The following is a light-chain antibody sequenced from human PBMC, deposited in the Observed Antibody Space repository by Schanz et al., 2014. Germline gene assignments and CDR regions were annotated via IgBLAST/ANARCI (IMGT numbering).Light chain of an antibody. V-gene: IGKV3-20*01. Sequence: EIVMTQSPATLSVSPGERATLSCRASQSVSSNLAWYQQKPGQAPRLLIYDASKRATGIPDRFSGSGSGTDFALTISRLEPEDFAVYYCQQYGSSPLTFGGGTKVEIK. J-gene: IGKJ4*01. CDR1: QSVSSN. CDR2: DAS. CDR3: QQYGSSPLT.